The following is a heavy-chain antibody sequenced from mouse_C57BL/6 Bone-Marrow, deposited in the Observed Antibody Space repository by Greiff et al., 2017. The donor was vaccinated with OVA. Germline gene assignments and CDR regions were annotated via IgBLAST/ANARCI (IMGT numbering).Heavy chain of an antibody. CDR2: IDPEDGDT. V-gene: IGHV14-1*01. CDR1: GFNITDYY. J-gene: IGHJ4*01. CDR3: TTPITTVVGDYAMDY. Sequence: VQLKESGAELVRPGASVKLSCTASGFNITDYYMHWVKQRPEQGLEWIGRIDPEDGDTEYAPKFQGKATMTADTSSNTAYLQLSSLTSEDTAVYYCTTPITTVVGDYAMDYWGQGTSVTVSS. D-gene: IGHD1-1*01.